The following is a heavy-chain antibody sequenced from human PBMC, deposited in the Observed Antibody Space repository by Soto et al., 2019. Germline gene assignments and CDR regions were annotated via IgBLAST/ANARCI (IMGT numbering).Heavy chain of an antibody. CDR1: GCTFSSYG. V-gene: IGHV3-33*01. CDR2: IWYDGSNK. CDR3: ARLNGDYEGYYYGMDV. Sequence: GGSLRLSCASSGCTFSSYGMHWVRQAPGKGLEWVAVIWYDGSNKYYADSVKGRFTISRDNSKNTLYLQMNSLRAEDTAVYYCARLNGDYEGYYYGMDVWGQGTTVTVSS. D-gene: IGHD4-17*01. J-gene: IGHJ6*02.